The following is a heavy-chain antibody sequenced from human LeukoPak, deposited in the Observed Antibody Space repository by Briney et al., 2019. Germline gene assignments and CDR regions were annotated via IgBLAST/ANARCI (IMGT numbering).Heavy chain of an antibody. CDR1: GYSFTSYW. CDR2: TYPDDSDT. CDR3: ARHYPGGDYFIDY. Sequence: GGSLRLSCKGSGYSFTSYWIGWVRQMPGKGLEWVGITYPDDSDTRYSPSFQDQVTISADKSISTAYLQWSSLKASDTAMYYCARHYPGGDYFIDYWGQGTLVTVSS. D-gene: IGHD4-17*01. V-gene: IGHV5-51*01. J-gene: IGHJ4*02.